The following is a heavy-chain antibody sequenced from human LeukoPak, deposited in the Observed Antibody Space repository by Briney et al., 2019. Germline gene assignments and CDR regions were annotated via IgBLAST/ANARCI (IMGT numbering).Heavy chain of an antibody. Sequence: GESLKISCKSSGNGFTVFWIGWVRQMPGKGLEWMGIIYPDDSDTRYNPSFQGQVTISADKSISTAYLQWDSLKASDTAIYYCARHGQGAFDSWGQGTLVTVSS. J-gene: IGHJ4*02. CDR1: GNGFTVFW. D-gene: IGHD3-16*01. V-gene: IGHV5-51*01. CDR3: ARHGQGAFDS. CDR2: IYPDDSDT.